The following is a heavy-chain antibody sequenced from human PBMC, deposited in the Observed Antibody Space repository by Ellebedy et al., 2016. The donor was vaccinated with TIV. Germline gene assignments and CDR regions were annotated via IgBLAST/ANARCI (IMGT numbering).Heavy chain of an antibody. J-gene: IGHJ4*02. V-gene: IGHV3-9*01. D-gene: IGHD3-22*01. CDR3: AREAISYGTSGYYFDY. CDR1: GFTFDDYG. Sequence: PGGSLRLSCAASGFTFDDYGMHWVRQAPGKGLEWVSGISWNSGKIGYADSVKGRFTISRDNAENSVSLQMNSLRAEDTAVYYGAREAISYGTSGYYFDYWGQGTLVTVSS. CDR2: ISWNSGKI.